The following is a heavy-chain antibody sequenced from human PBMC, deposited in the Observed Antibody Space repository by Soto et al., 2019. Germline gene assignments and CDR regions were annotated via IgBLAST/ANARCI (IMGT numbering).Heavy chain of an antibody. J-gene: IGHJ4*02. Sequence: SETLSLTCTVSGGSISSYYWSWIRQPPGKGLEWIGYIYYSGSTNYNPSLKSRVTISVDTSKNQFSLKLSSVTAADTAVYYCARGFIAAAGVAFDYWGQGTLVTV. CDR1: GGSISSYY. CDR2: IYYSGST. V-gene: IGHV4-59*01. CDR3: ARGFIAAAGVAFDY. D-gene: IGHD6-13*01.